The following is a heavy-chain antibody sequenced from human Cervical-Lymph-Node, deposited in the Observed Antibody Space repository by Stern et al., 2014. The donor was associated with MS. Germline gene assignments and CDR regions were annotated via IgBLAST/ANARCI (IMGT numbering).Heavy chain of an antibody. V-gene: IGHV3-33*01. CDR2: IWADGKNI. J-gene: IGHJ2*01. Sequence: QVQLVQSGGGVVQPGRSLTLSCTASGFTLRSYGMHWVRQAPGKGLEWVAVIWADGKNIYYADFVKGRFTLSRDNPRNTLHLQMNSLRVEDTAIYYCARGIAAPDEGWSFGHWGRGTLVTVSS. CDR3: ARGIAAPDEGWSFGH. CDR1: GFTLRSYG. D-gene: IGHD6-13*01.